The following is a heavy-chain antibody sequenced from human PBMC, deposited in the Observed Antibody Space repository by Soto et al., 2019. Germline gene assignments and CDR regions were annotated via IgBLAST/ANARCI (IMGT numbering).Heavy chain of an antibody. D-gene: IGHD6-19*01. CDR1: GFTFSNYG. J-gene: IGHJ2*01. V-gene: IGHV3-30*18. CDR3: AKAVAGDWYFDL. Sequence: GGSLRLSCAASGFTFSNYGMHWVRQAPGKGLEWVAVISSDGSNKYYADSVKGRFTISRDNSKNTVDLQMNSLRAEDTAVYYCAKAVAGDWYFDLWGRGTLVTGSS. CDR2: ISSDGSNK.